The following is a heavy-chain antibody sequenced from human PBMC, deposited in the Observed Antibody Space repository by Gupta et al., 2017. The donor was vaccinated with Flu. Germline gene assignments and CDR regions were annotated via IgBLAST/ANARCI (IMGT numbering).Heavy chain of an antibody. CDR2: IIPIFVAP. V-gene: IGHV1-69*01. CDR3: ARGRETQRALDY. J-gene: IGHJ4*02. D-gene: IGHD6-25*01. CDR1: GGNFTDYA. Sequence: QVHLAQSGAELKKPGSSVTVSCRSSGGNFTDYAITWVRQAPGQGLEWLGAIIPIFVAPDYAQKFQLRLTITADESTNTAYMTLSSLTPDDTAIYYCARGRETQRALDYWGRGTLVTVSS.